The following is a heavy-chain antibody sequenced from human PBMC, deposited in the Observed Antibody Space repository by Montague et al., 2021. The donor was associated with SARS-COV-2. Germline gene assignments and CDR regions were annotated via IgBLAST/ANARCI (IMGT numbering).Heavy chain of an antibody. CDR2: IYHSGST. V-gene: IGHV4-4*02. D-gene: IGHD2-15*01. Sequence: SETLSLTCTVSGASITSSNWWNWVRQPPGKGLEWIGQIYHSGSTNYNPYLQSRLTLSLDKSKDQFSLNLSSVTAADTAVYYCARQIQQVVLSPTKLTNWFDPWGLGTLVTVAS. CDR1: GASITSSNW. J-gene: IGHJ5*02. CDR3: ARQIQQVVLSPTKLTNWFDP.